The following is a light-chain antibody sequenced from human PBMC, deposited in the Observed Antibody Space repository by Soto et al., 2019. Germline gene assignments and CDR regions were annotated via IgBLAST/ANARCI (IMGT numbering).Light chain of an antibody. J-gene: IGKJ2*01. CDR3: QQYFSYPYT. CDR1: QDISSF. Sequence: AIRMTQSPSSFSASTGDRVTITCRASQDISSFLAWYQQKVEKAPKLLIYAAATLQRGAPSRSSGSGSGTEFTLTISLLHSEDFAIYYCQQYFSYPYTFGQGTKLEI. CDR2: AAA. V-gene: IGKV1-8*01.